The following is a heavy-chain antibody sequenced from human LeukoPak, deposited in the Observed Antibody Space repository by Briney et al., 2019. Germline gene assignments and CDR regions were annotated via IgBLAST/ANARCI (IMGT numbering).Heavy chain of an antibody. Sequence: GRSLRLSCAASGFTFDDYAMHWVRQAPGKGLEWVSGISWNSGSIGYADSVKGRFTISRDNAKNSLYLQMNSLRAEDTALYYCAKGQDAWDVWGQGTTVTVYS. CDR1: GFTFDDYA. V-gene: IGHV3-9*01. J-gene: IGHJ6*02. CDR3: AKGQDAWDV. CDR2: ISWNSGSI.